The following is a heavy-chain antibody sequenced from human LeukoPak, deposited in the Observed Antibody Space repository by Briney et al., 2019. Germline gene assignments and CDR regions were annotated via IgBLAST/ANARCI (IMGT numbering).Heavy chain of an antibody. J-gene: IGHJ4*02. D-gene: IGHD3-22*01. Sequence: GGSLGLSCAASGFTFSSYAMSWVRQAPGKGLEWVSAISGSGGSTYYADSVKGRFTISRDNSKNTLYLQMNSLRAEGTAVYYCAKDRTTMIVVVITLWGQGTLVTVSS. CDR1: GFTFSSYA. CDR2: ISGSGGST. CDR3: AKDRTTMIVVVITL. V-gene: IGHV3-23*01.